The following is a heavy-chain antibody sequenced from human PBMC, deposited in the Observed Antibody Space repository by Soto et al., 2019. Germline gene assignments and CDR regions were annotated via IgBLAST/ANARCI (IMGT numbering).Heavy chain of an antibody. CDR2: IYYSGNT. D-gene: IGHD2-2*01. Sequence: PSETLSLTCTVSSGSISSYYWNWIRQPPGKGLEWIGSIYYSGNTNYSPSLKSRVTISVDTSKKQFSLKLTSVTAADTAMYYCARGYGSSTSCYEFDYWGQGTRVTVSS. CDR3: ARGYGSSTSCYEFDY. J-gene: IGHJ4*02. CDR1: SGSISSYY. V-gene: IGHV4-59*01.